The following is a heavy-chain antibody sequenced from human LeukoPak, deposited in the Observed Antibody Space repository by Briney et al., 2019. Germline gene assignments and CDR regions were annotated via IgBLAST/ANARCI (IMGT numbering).Heavy chain of an antibody. V-gene: IGHV4-59*12. J-gene: IGHJ4*02. CDR2: VYYTGST. CDR1: GGSIRRSY. CDR3: SRETSHFDY. Sequence: PSETLSLTCSVSGGSIRRSYWSWIRQPPGKGLEWIGYVYYTGSTNYNPSLKSRVTISVDTSKNQFLLQLNSVTPEDTAVYYCSRETSHFDYWGQGTLVTVSS.